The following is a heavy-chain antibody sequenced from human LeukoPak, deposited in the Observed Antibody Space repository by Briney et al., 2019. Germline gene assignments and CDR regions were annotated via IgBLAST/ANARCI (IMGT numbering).Heavy chain of an antibody. CDR1: GDSVSSNSAA. V-gene: IGHV6-1*01. Sequence: SQTLSLTCAISGDSVSSNSAAWNWIRQSPSRGLEWLGRTYYRSKWYNDYAVSVKSRITINPDTSKNQFSLQLNSVTPEDTAEYYCARDGRRYNWNNYYGMDVWGQGTTVTVSS. CDR3: ARDGRRYNWNNYYGMDV. J-gene: IGHJ6*02. D-gene: IGHD1/OR15-1a*01. CDR2: TYYRSKWYN.